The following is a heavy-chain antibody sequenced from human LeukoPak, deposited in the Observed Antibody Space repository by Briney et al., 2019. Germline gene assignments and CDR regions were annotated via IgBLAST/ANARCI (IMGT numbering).Heavy chain of an antibody. CDR2: IRYDGSNK. CDR1: GFTFSSYG. Sequence: PGGSLRLSCAASGFTFSSYGMHWVRQAPGKGLEWVAFIRYDGSNKYYADSVKGRFTISRDNSKNTLYLQMNSLRAEDTAVYYCAKDRSSWTDYYYYMDVWDKGTTVTVSS. D-gene: IGHD6-13*01. V-gene: IGHV3-30*02. J-gene: IGHJ6*03. CDR3: AKDRSSWTDYYYYMDV.